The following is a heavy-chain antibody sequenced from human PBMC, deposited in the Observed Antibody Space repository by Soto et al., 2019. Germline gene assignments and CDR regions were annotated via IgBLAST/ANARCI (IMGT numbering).Heavy chain of an antibody. D-gene: IGHD7-27*01. Sequence: QVQLQESGPGLVKPSQTLSLTCTVSGGSISSGGNYWSWIRQHPGKGLEWIGYINYSGSTYYNPSLKSRVTISVDTSKNQFSRKLSSVTAADTAVYYCARDRQTGESPYWYFDLWGRGTLVTVSS. J-gene: IGHJ2*01. CDR1: GGSISSGGNY. CDR2: INYSGST. CDR3: ARDRQTGESPYWYFDL. V-gene: IGHV4-31*03.